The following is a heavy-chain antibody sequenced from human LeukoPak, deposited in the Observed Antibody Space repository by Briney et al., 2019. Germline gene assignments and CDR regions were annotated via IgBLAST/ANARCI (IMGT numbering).Heavy chain of an antibody. V-gene: IGHV4-4*07. CDR2: IYTSATT. J-gene: IGHJ5*02. CDR3: ARVVRGVVTSNWFDP. Sequence: PSETLSLTCTVSGGSISGYYWSWIRQPAGKGLEWIGRIYTSATTNYNPSLKSRVTMSVDPSKNLFSLKLSSVAAADTAVYYCARVVRGVVTSNWFDPWGQGTLVSVSS. D-gene: IGHD2-21*02. CDR1: GGSISGYY.